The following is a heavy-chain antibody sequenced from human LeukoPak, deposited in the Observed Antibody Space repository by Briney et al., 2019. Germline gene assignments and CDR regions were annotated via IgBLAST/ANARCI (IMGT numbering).Heavy chain of an antibody. CDR3: ARAWNDGFDI. CDR2: ITNNGRTT. Sequence: GGSLRLSCAASGFTFGDYYMGWIRQAPGKGLEWVSYITNNGRTTYHADSVKGRFTISRDNAKNSLYLQMSSLRVEDTAMYYCARAWNDGFDIWGQGTMVTVSP. D-gene: IGHD1-1*01. V-gene: IGHV3-11*04. J-gene: IGHJ3*02. CDR1: GFTFGDYY.